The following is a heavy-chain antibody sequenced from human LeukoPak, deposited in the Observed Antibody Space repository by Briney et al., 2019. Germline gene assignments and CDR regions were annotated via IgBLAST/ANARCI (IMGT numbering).Heavy chain of an antibody. V-gene: IGHV1-69*04. J-gene: IGHJ4*02. CDR3: AIGYYYDSSGYYYRGTQADY. Sequence: ASVKVSCKASGGTFSGYAISWVRQAPGQGLEWMGRIIPILGIANYAQKFQGRVTITADKSTSTAYMELSSLRSEDTAVYYCAIGYYYDSSGYYYRGTQADYWGQGTLVTVSS. CDR2: IIPILGIA. D-gene: IGHD3-22*01. CDR1: GGTFSGYA.